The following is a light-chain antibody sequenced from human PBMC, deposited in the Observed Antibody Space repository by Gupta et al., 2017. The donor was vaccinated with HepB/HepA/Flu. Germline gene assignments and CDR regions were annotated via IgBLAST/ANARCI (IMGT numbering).Light chain of an antibody. V-gene: IGKV3-15*01. CDR1: QRISSN. J-gene: IGKJ1*01. CDR2: DAS. CDR3: QQYNDWPRT. Sequence: IVMTQSPPTLSVSPGERAVLSCSSSQRISSNLVWYQQKPGQAPRLLIYDASSRASGIPARFSGSGSGTEFTLTISSLQSEDFAVFYCQQYNDWPRTFGQGTKVEVK.